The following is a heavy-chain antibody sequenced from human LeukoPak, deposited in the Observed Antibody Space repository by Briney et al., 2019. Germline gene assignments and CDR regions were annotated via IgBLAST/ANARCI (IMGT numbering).Heavy chain of an antibody. D-gene: IGHD1-26*01. J-gene: IGHJ4*02. CDR2: VYPGDSDT. CDR1: GYRFTSYW. CDR3: ARLVAGTYSYPDS. Sequence: GGSLKISCEGSGYRFTSYWIAWVRQMPGKGLEWMGIVYPGDSDTRYSPSFQGQVTISADKSISTAYLQWNSLKASDTAVFYCARLVAGTYSYPDSWGQGTLVTVSS. V-gene: IGHV5-51*01.